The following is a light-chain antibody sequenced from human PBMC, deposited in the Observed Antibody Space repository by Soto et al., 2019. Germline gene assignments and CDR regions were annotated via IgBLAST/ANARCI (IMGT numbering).Light chain of an antibody. CDR3: QQLNSYPLT. V-gene: IGKV3-15*01. CDR1: QSVSSN. J-gene: IGKJ3*01. CDR2: GAS. Sequence: EIVMTQSPATLSVSPGERATLSCRASQSVSSNLAWYQQKPGQAPRLLIYGASTRATGIPARFSGSGSGTEFTLTISSLQSEDFATYYCQQLNSYPLTFGPGTKVDIK.